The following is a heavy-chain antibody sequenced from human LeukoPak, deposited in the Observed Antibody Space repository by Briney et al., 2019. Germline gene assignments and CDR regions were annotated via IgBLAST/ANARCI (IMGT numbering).Heavy chain of an antibody. D-gene: IGHD6-6*01. V-gene: IGHV4-39*01. CDR1: GGSISSSSYY. J-gene: IGHJ4*02. Sequence: SETLSLTCTVSGGSISSSSYYWGWIRQPPGKGLEWIGSIYYSGSTYYNPSLKSRVTISVDTSKNQFSLKLSSVTAADTAVYYCARGSSSGHDYWGQGTLVTVSS. CDR2: IYYSGST. CDR3: ARGSSSGHDY.